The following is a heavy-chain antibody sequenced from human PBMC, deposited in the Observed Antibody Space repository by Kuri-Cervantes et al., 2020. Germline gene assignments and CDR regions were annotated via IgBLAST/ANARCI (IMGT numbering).Heavy chain of an antibody. J-gene: IGHJ4*02. CDR1: GYTFTSYA. CDR2: INAGIGNT. D-gene: IGHD6-13*01. Sequence: ASVKVSCKASGYTFTSYAMHWVRQAPGQRLEWMGWINAGIGNTKYSQKFQGRVTITRDTSASTAYMELSSLRSEDTAVYYCARDGIAAAGLDYWGQGTLVTVSS. V-gene: IGHV1-3*01. CDR3: ARDGIAAAGLDY.